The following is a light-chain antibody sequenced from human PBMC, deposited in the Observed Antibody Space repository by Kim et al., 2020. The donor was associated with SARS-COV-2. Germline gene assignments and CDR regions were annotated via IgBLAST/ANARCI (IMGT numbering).Light chain of an antibody. CDR1: LSVSSY. CDR2: YAS. V-gene: IGKV3-11*01. Sequence: LSLSPGERATLSCRASLSVSSYLAWYQQKPGQAPRLLVYYASSRAAGIPVRFSGSGSGTDFTLTISSLEPEDFAVYYCQQRNKWRTFGQGTKLEI. J-gene: IGKJ2*01. CDR3: QQRNKWRT.